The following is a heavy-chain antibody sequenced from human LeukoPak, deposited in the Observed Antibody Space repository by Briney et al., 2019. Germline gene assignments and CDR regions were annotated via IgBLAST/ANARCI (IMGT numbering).Heavy chain of an antibody. V-gene: IGHV4-39*01. CDR2: IYYSGST. CDR3: ARGIAAAGTDWFDP. Sequence: PSETLSLTCTVSGGSISSSSYYWGWIRQPPGKGLEWIGSIYYSGSTYYNPSLKSRVTIFVDTSKNQFSLKLSSVTAADTAVYYCARGIAAAGTDWFDPWGQGTLVTVSS. CDR1: GGSISSSSYY. D-gene: IGHD6-13*01. J-gene: IGHJ5*02.